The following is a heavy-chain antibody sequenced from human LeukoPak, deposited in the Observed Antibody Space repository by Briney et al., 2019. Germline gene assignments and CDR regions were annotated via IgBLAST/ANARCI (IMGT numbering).Heavy chain of an antibody. Sequence: PGGSLRLSCAASGFTFSSYAMSWVRQAPGKGLEWVSTISNGGSSTYYADSVKGRFTISRDNSKNTLYLQMNSLGAEDTAVYYCAKGSLGYYFDYWGQGTLVTVSS. CDR2: ISNGGSST. D-gene: IGHD3-16*02. CDR1: GFTFSSYA. CDR3: AKGSLGYYFDY. V-gene: IGHV3-23*01. J-gene: IGHJ4*02.